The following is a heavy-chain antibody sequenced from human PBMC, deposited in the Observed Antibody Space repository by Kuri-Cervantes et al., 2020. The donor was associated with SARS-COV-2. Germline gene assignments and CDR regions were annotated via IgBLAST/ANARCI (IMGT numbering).Heavy chain of an antibody. Sequence: SVKVSCKASGYTFTSYAISWVRQAPGQGLEWMGRIIPILGIANYAQKFQGRVTITADKSTSTAYMELSSLRSEDTAVYYCAREYSSSWYARPDYYYGMDVWGQGTTVTVSS. J-gene: IGHJ6*02. CDR2: IIPILGIA. CDR1: GYTFTSYA. CDR3: AREYSSSWYARPDYYYGMDV. V-gene: IGHV1-69*04. D-gene: IGHD6-13*01.